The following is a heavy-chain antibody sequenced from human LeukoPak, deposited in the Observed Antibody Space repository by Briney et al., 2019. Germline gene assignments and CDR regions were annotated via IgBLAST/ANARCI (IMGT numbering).Heavy chain of an antibody. CDR2: IYSGGST. CDR3: AKCISSSWYGDAFDI. CDR1: GFTVSSNY. Sequence: GGSLRLSCAASGFTVSSNYMSWVRQAPGKGLEWVSVIYSGGSTYYADSVKGRFTISRDNSKNTLYLQMNSLRAEDTAVYYCAKCISSSWYGDAFDIWGQGTMVTVSS. J-gene: IGHJ3*02. D-gene: IGHD6-13*01. V-gene: IGHV3-53*05.